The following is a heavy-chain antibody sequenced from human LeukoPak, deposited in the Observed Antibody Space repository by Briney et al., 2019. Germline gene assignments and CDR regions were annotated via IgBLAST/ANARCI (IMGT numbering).Heavy chain of an antibody. Sequence: GGSLRLSCAASGFTFSDYYMSWIRQAPGKGLEWVSYVSSGSSTIYYADSVKGRFTISRDNAKNSLYLQMNSLRAEDTAVYYCARDSPMIVPFDAFDIWGQGTMVTVSS. J-gene: IGHJ3*02. CDR3: ARDSPMIVPFDAFDI. CDR2: VSSGSSTI. V-gene: IGHV3-11*04. D-gene: IGHD3-22*01. CDR1: GFTFSDYY.